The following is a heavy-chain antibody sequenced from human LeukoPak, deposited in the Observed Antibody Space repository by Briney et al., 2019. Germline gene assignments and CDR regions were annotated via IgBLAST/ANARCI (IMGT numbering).Heavy chain of an antibody. J-gene: IGHJ6*02. Sequence: ASVKVSCKASGGTFSSYAISWVRQAPGQGLEWMGWINTNTGNPTYAQGFTGRFVFSLDTSVSTAYLQISNLKAEDTAVYYCARRGRVSGSPSFFYYYYGMDVWGQGTTVTVSS. CDR1: GGTFSSYA. V-gene: IGHV7-4-1*02. D-gene: IGHD3-10*01. CDR2: INTNTGNP. CDR3: ARRGRVSGSPSFFYYYYGMDV.